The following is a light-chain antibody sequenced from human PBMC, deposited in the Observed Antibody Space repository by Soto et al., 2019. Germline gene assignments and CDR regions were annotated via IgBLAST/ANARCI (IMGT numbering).Light chain of an antibody. CDR2: DAS. Sequence: EIVLTQSPATLSLSPGERATLSCRASQSVSSYLAWDQQKPGQAPRLLIYDASSRATGIPARFSGSGSGTDFTLTISSLEPEDFAVYYCQQRSNWPPTFGQGTKVDIK. CDR3: QQRSNWPPT. CDR1: QSVSSY. J-gene: IGKJ1*01. V-gene: IGKV3-11*01.